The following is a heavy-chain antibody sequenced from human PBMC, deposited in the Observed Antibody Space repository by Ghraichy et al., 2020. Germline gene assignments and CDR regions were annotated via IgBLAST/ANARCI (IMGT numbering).Heavy chain of an antibody. Sequence: ASVKVSCKASGYTFTSYDINWVRQATGQGLEWMGWMSPNSGNTGYAQKFQGRVTITRNTSISTAYMELSSLRSEDTAVYYCARRITMIRGVPNDGLDVWGQGTTVTVSS. J-gene: IGHJ6*02. CDR2: MSPNSGNT. CDR3: ARRITMIRGVPNDGLDV. V-gene: IGHV1-8*03. D-gene: IGHD3-10*01. CDR1: GYTFTSYD.